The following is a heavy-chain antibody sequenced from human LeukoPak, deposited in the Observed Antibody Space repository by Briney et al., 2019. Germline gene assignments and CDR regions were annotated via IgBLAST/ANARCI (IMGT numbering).Heavy chain of an antibody. D-gene: IGHD6-13*01. J-gene: IGHJ4*02. CDR3: ARDPYELAAAGTFVDY. Sequence: ASVKVSCKASGYTFTSYDINWVRQATGQGLEWMGIINPSGGSTSYAQKFQGRVTMTRDTSTSTVYMELSSLRSEDTAVYSCARDPYELAAAGTFVDYWGQGTLVTVSS. V-gene: IGHV1-46*01. CDR2: INPSGGST. CDR1: GYTFTSYD.